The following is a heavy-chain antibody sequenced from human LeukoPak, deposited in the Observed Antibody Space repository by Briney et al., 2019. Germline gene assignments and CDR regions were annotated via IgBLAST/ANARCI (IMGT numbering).Heavy chain of an antibody. V-gene: IGHV4-59*01. D-gene: IGHD3-22*01. CDR1: GGSISSYY. CDR3: ARARNYYDSSDYYYEGDAFDI. Sequence: PSETLSLTCTVSGGSISSYYWSWIRQPPGKGLEWIGYIYYSGSTNYNPSLKSRATISVDTSKNQFSLKLSSVTAADTAVYYCARARNYYDSSDYYYEGDAFDIWGQGTMVTVSS. CDR2: IYYSGST. J-gene: IGHJ3*02.